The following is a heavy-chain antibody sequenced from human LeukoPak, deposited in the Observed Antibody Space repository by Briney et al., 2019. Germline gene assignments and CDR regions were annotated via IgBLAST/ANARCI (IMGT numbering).Heavy chain of an antibody. CDR3: ATVGRSNRGGY. V-gene: IGHV3-48*03. J-gene: IGHJ4*02. D-gene: IGHD1-1*01. Sequence: GGSLRLSCAASGFTFSSYEMNWVRQAPGKGLEWISYISSSGGTKHYADSVKGRFTISRDNAKNSLYLQMNSLRAEDTAVYYCATVGRSNRGGYWGREPWSPSPQ. CDR1: GFTFSSYE. CDR2: ISSSGGTK.